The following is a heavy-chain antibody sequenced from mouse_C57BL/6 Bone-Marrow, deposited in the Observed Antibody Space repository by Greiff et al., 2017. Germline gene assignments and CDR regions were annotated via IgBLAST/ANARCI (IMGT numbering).Heavy chain of an antibody. V-gene: IGHV1-55*01. D-gene: IGHD1-1*01. CDR2: IYPGSGST. CDR1: GYTFTSYW. Sequence: VQLQQSGAELVKPGASVKMSCKASGYTFTSYWITWVKQRPGQGLEWIGDIYPGSGSTNYNEKFKSKATLTVDTSSSTAYMQLSSLTSEDSAVEYCARESITTVITLDYFDYWGQGNTL. CDR3: ARESITTVITLDYFDY. J-gene: IGHJ2*01.